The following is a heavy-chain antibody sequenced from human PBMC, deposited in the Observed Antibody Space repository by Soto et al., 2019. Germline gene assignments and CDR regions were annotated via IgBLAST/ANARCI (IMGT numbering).Heavy chain of an antibody. Sequence: PGGSLRLSCAASGFTFSSYGMHWVRQAPGKGLEWVAVISYDRSNKYYADSVKGRFTISRDNSNNTLYLQMNSLRAEDTAVYYCARDPIYCSSTSCYRAGYYMDVWGQGSTVTVSS. D-gene: IGHD2-2*02. CDR3: ARDPIYCSSTSCYRAGYYMDV. CDR2: ISYDRSNK. V-gene: IGHV3-30*03. J-gene: IGHJ6*03. CDR1: GFTFSSYG.